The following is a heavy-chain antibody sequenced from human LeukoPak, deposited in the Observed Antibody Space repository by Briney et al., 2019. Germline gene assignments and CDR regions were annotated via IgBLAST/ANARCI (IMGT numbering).Heavy chain of an antibody. CDR2: IWYDGSNK. J-gene: IGHJ4*02. CDR3: ARDIGTYSSSSGFDY. D-gene: IGHD6-6*01. CDR1: GFTFSGYG. V-gene: IGHV3-33*01. Sequence: GGSLRLSCAASGFTFSGYGMHWVRQAPGKGLEWVAVIWYDGSNKYYADSVKGRFTISRDNSKNTLYLQMNSLRAKDTAVYYCARDIGTYSSSSGFDYWGQGTLVTVSS.